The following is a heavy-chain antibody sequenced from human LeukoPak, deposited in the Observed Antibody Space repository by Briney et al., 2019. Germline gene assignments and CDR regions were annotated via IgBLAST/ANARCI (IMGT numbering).Heavy chain of an antibody. CDR3: AKDILWFGEFYHAFDI. J-gene: IGHJ3*02. V-gene: IGHV3-9*01. CDR1: GFTFDDYA. CDR2: ISWNSGSI. Sequence: PGGSLRLSCAASGFTFDDYAMHWVRQAPGKGLEWVSGISWNSGSIGYADSVKGRFTISRDNAKNSLYLQMNSLRAEDTALYYCAKDILWFGEFYHAFDIWGQGTMVTVSS. D-gene: IGHD3-10*01.